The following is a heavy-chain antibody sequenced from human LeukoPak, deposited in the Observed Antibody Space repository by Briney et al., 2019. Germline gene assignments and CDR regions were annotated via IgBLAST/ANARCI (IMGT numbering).Heavy chain of an antibody. Sequence: PSETLSLTCAVYGGSFSDYYWSWIRQPPGKGLEWIGEINDSGSTNYNPSLKSRVTISVDTSKNQFSLMLSSVTAADTAVYYCARHFPHMDPTGWKQGWFDPWGQGILVTVSS. D-gene: IGHD1-1*01. CDR2: INDSGST. J-gene: IGHJ5*02. CDR1: GGSFSDYY. V-gene: IGHV4-34*01. CDR3: ARHFPHMDPTGWKQGWFDP.